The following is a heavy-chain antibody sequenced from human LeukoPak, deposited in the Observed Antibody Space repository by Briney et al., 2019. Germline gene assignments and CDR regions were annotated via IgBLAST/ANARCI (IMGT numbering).Heavy chain of an antibody. V-gene: IGHV3-48*04. Sequence: GGSLRLSCAASGFTFSTYNMNWVRQAPGKGLEWVSSITSSGSTIYYADSVKGRFTISRDNAKNSLYLQMNSLRAEDTAVYYCARRLRRNYFDYWGQGTLVTVSS. CDR3: ARRLRRNYFDY. CDR1: GFTFSTYN. D-gene: IGHD4-17*01. J-gene: IGHJ4*02. CDR2: ITSSGSTI.